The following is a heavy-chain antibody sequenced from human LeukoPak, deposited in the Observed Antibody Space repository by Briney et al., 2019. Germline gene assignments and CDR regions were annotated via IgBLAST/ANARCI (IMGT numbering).Heavy chain of an antibody. Sequence: GGSLRLSCAASGFTFGSYGMHWVRQAPGKGLEWVAFIRYDGSNKYYADSVKGRFTISRDNSKNTLYLQMNSLRAEDTAVYYCAILLPNYYGSGSTDWGQGTLVTVSS. CDR2: IRYDGSNK. J-gene: IGHJ4*02. V-gene: IGHV3-30*02. D-gene: IGHD3-10*01. CDR3: AILLPNYYGSGSTD. CDR1: GFTFGSYG.